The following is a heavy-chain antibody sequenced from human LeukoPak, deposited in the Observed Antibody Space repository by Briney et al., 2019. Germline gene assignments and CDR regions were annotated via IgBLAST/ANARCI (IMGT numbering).Heavy chain of an antibody. D-gene: IGHD4-23*01. Sequence: SETLSLTCTVSGASISSYYWSWIRQPAGKGLEWIGRIYTSGSTNYNPSLKSRVTMSVDTSKNQFSLKLSSVTAADTAVYYCARVAMTTVVTNYWYFDLWGRGTLVTVSS. CDR2: IYTSGST. CDR3: ARVAMTTVVTNYWYFDL. V-gene: IGHV4-4*07. J-gene: IGHJ2*01. CDR1: GASISSYY.